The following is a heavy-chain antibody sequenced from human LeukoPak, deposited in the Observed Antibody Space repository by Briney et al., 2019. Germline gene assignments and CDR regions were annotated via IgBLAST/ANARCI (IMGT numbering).Heavy chain of an antibody. D-gene: IGHD3-9*01. Sequence: GESLRLSCSTSGFTFSNHFMHWVRQAPGKGLEYVSSIGPNGASTLYADSVKGRFTISRDNSRNALYLQLTSLRLEDTALYYCVKDLTGTWSFDYWGQGTLVTVSS. CDR1: GFTFSNHF. J-gene: IGHJ4*02. V-gene: IGHV3-64D*06. CDR3: VKDLTGTWSFDY. CDR2: IGPNGAST.